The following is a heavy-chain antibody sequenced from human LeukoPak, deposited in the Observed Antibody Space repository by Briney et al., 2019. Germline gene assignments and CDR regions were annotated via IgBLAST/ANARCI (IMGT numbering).Heavy chain of an antibody. Sequence: PGRSLRLSCAVSGLTFSTYGMHWVRQSPGKGLDWVAFISYDGSNKYYADSVKGRFTISRDNSKKTLHLQLSGLRAEDTAIYYCAKGHVYSNTWYFLGSWGQGTLVTVSS. D-gene: IGHD6-13*01. J-gene: IGHJ4*02. CDR3: AKGHVYSNTWYFLGS. CDR1: GLTFSTYG. V-gene: IGHV3-30*18. CDR2: ISYDGSNK.